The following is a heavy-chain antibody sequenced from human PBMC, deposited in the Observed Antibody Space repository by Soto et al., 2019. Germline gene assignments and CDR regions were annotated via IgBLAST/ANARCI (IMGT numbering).Heavy chain of an antibody. D-gene: IGHD6-25*01. CDR2: ISCSGGST. CDR1: GFTFSSYA. V-gene: IGHV3-23*01. Sequence: GGSLRLSCAASGFTFSSYAMSWVRQAPGKGLEWVSAISCSGGSTYYADSVKGRFTISRDNSKNTLYLQMNSLRAEDTAVYYCAKVGLPYRSASYYYYLDVWGQGTTVTVSS. J-gene: IGHJ6*03. CDR3: AKVGLPYRSASYYYYLDV.